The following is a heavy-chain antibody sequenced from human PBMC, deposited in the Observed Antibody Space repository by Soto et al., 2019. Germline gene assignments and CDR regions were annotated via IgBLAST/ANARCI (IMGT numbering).Heavy chain of an antibody. CDR2: IYSGGST. J-gene: IGHJ5*02. D-gene: IGHD6-19*01. CDR3: AREVRSIAVAETGWFDP. CDR1: GFTVSSNY. V-gene: IGHV3-53*01. Sequence: EVQLVESGGGLIQPGGSLRLSCAASGFTVSSNYMSWVRQAPGKGLEWASVIYSGGSTYYADSVKGRFTISRDNSKNTLYLQMNNLRTEATAVYYCAREVRSIAVAETGWFDPRGQGTLVTVSS.